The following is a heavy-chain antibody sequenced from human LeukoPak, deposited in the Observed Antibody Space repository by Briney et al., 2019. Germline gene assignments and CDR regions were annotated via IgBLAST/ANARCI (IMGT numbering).Heavy chain of an antibody. Sequence: GGSLRLSCTASGFTLSTYTMNWVRQAPGKGLEWVSYISSTSTTKYYADSVKGRFTISRDNSKNSLDLQMNRLTAEDTAVYYCARDRSLVDGDYRVWFDAWGQGSLVTVSS. D-gene: IGHD4-17*01. CDR2: ISSTSTTK. V-gene: IGHV3-48*04. CDR3: ARDRSLVDGDYRVWFDA. CDR1: GFTLSTYT. J-gene: IGHJ5*02.